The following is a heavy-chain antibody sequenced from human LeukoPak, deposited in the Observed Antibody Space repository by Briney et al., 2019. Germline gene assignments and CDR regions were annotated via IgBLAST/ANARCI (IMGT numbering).Heavy chain of an antibody. V-gene: IGHV3-66*02. CDR1: GFTVSNNY. D-gene: IGHD3-16*01. CDR3: AGRRVLDASFDY. CDR2: IYSGDNT. J-gene: IGHJ4*02. Sequence: GGSLRLSCAASGFTVSNNYMSWVHQAPGKGLEWVSVIYSGDNTYYVESVKGRFTISRDNSKNTLFLQMNRLRAEDTAVYYCAGRRVLDASFDYWGQGTLVTVSS.